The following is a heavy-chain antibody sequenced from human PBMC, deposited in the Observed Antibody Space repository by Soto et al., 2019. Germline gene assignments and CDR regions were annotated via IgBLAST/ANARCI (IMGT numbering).Heavy chain of an antibody. CDR2: ISYDGSNE. CDR3: VRDRDLYRDMFHADL. V-gene: IGHV3-30*03. CDR1: GSTFSSYG. Sequence: GGSLRLSCAASGSTFSSYGMHWVRQAPGKGLEWVTHISYDGSNEHYTDSVKGRFTISRDIAENSVILQMNTLRDEDSAVYFCVRDRDLYRDMFHADLWGQGTLVTVSS. D-gene: IGHD3-10*02. J-gene: IGHJ4*01.